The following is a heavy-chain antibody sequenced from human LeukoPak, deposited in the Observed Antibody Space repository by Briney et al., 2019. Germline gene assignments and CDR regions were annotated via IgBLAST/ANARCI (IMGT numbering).Heavy chain of an antibody. J-gene: IGHJ6*02. D-gene: IGHD3-22*01. V-gene: IGHV4-4*07. Sequence: SETLSLTCTVSGGSISSYYWSWIRQPAGKGLEWIGRIYTSGSTNYNPSLKSRVTMSVDTSKNQFSLKLSSVTAADTAVYYCARVRTDYYDSSGPYGMDVWGQGTTVTVSS. CDR1: GGSISSYY. CDR2: IYTSGST. CDR3: ARVRTDYYDSSGPYGMDV.